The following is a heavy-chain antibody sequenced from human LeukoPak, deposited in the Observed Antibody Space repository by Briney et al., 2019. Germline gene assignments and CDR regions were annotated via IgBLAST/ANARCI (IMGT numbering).Heavy chain of an antibody. D-gene: IGHD7-27*01. CDR3: AKSTNWGSISDGFDI. CDR1: GYSLIGYH. CDR2: INPNSGGA. V-gene: IGHV1-2*02. Sequence: ASVTVSFKSSGYSLIGYHIHWVRQAPGQGLEWMGWINPNSGGANYAQKFQGRGTMTRDTSISTVYMELTRLRSDDTAMYYCAKSTNWGSISDGFDIWGQGTMVTVAS. J-gene: IGHJ3*02.